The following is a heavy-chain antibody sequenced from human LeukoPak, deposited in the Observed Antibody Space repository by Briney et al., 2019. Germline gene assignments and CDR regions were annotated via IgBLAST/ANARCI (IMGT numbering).Heavy chain of an antibody. V-gene: IGHV1-8*03. CDR3: ARHGGYSYGVDY. J-gene: IGHJ4*02. CDR1: GYTFTSYD. CDR2: MNPNSGNT. Sequence: ASVKVSCKASGYTFTSYDINWVRQATGQGLEWMGWMNPNSGNTGYAQKFQGRVTITRNTSISTAYMELSSLRSEDTAVHYCARHGGYSYGVDYWGQGTLVTVSS. D-gene: IGHD5-18*01.